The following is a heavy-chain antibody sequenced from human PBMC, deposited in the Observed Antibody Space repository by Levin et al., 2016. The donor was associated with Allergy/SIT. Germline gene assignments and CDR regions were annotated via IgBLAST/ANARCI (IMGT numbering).Heavy chain of an antibody. CDR1: GYSFTSYW. CDR2: IYPGDSDT. CDR3: ARQTYNEATVTPGGDY. J-gene: IGHJ4*02. D-gene: IGHD4-17*01. V-gene: IGHV5-51*01. Sequence: GESLKISCKGSGYSFTSYWIGWVRQMPGKGLEWMGIIYPGDSDTRYSPSFQGQVTISADKSISTAYLQWSSLKASDTAMYYCARQTYNEATVTPGGDYWGQGTLVTVSS.